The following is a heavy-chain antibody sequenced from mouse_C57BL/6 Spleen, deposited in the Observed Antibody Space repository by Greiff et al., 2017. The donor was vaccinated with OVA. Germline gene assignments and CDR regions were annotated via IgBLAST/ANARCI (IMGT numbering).Heavy chain of an antibody. CDR2: INPSTGGT. CDR3: ARTAQATPFAY. J-gene: IGHJ3*01. V-gene: IGHV1-42*01. CDR1: GYSFTGYY. Sequence: EVQLQQSGPELVKPGASVKISCKASGYSFTGYYMNWVKQSPEKSLEWIGEINPSTGGTTYNQKFKAKATLTVDKSSSTAYMQLKSLTSEDSAVYYCARTAQATPFAYWGQGTLVTVSA. D-gene: IGHD3-2*02.